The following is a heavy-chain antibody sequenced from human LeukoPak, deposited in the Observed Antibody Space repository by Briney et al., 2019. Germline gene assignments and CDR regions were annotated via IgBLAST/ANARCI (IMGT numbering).Heavy chain of an antibody. Sequence: PGGSLRLSCAASGFTFSSYWMSWVRQAPGKGLEWVANIKQDGSEKYYVDSVKGRFTISRDNAKNSLYLQMNSLRAEDTAVYYCARARITMVRGPLYFDYWGQGTLVTVSS. D-gene: IGHD3-10*01. CDR2: IKQDGSEK. CDR3: ARARITMVRGPLYFDY. J-gene: IGHJ4*02. CDR1: GFTFSSYW. V-gene: IGHV3-7*01.